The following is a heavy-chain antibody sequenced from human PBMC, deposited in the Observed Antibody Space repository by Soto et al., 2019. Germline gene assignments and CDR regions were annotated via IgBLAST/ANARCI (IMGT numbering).Heavy chain of an antibody. CDR1: GFTFSSYA. V-gene: IGHV3-23*01. Sequence: WVSLRLSCAASGFTFSSYAMSWVRQAPGKGLEWVSAISGSGGSTYYADSVKGRFTISRDNSKNTLYLQMNSLRAEDTAVYYCAKDGFYSYGPCEAWGQGTLVTVSS. CDR3: AKDGFYSYGPCEA. CDR2: ISGSGGST. J-gene: IGHJ5*02. D-gene: IGHD5-18*01.